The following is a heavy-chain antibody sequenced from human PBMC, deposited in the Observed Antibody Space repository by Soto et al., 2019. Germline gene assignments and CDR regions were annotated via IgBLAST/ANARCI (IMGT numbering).Heavy chain of an antibody. CDR1: GFTFSNYW. Sequence: EVQLVESGGGLVQPGGSLRLSCAASGFTFSNYWMSWVRQAPGKGLEWVANIKQDGSEKYYVDSVKGGVTISRDNARNSLYLQMNSLSPEDPAVYYCERERGSHSFGYWGQGTLVTVSS. CDR2: IKQDGSEK. D-gene: IGHD3-16*01. CDR3: ERERGSHSFGY. J-gene: IGHJ4*02. V-gene: IGHV3-7*01.